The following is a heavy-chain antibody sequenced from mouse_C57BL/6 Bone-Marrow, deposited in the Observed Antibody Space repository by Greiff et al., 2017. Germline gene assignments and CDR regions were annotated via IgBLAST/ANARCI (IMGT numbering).Heavy chain of an antibody. CDR2: INPYNGGT. CDR1: GYTFTDYY. Sequence: VQLQQSGPVLVKPGASVKMSCKASGYTFTDYYMNWVKQSHGKSLEWIGVINPYNGGTSYNQKFKGKATLTVDKSSSTAYMELNSLTSEDTAVYYCARRLSFDYWGQGTTLTVSS. D-gene: IGHD6-1*01. V-gene: IGHV1-19*01. J-gene: IGHJ2*01. CDR3: ARRLSFDY.